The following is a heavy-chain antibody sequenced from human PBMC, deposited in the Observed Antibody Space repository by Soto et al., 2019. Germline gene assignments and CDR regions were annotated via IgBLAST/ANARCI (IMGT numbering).Heavy chain of an antibody. J-gene: IGHJ6*03. V-gene: IGHV1-24*01. Sequence: QVQLVQSGAEMKKPGASVKVSCKVSGYTLTELSMHWVRQAPGKGLEWMGGFDPEDGETIYAQKFQGRVTMTEDTSTDTAYMELSSLRSEDTAVYYCATDHPYYYGSGSPYYYYYMDVWGKGTTVTVSS. CDR1: GYTLTELS. CDR3: ATDHPYYYGSGSPYYYYYMDV. D-gene: IGHD3-10*01. CDR2: FDPEDGET.